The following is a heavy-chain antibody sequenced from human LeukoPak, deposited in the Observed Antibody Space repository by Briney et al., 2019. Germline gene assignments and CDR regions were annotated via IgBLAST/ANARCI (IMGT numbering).Heavy chain of an antibody. CDR2: IIPIFGTA. V-gene: IGHV1-69*13. CDR1: GGTFSSYA. D-gene: IGHD2-2*01. Sequence: ASVKVSCKASGGTFSSYAISWVRQAPGQGLEWMGGIIPIFGTANYAQKFQGRVTITADESTSTAYMELSSLRSEDTAVYYCARSSTSYFVYGFYYYGMDVWGQGTTVTVSS. CDR3: ARSSTSYFVYGFYYYGMDV. J-gene: IGHJ6*02.